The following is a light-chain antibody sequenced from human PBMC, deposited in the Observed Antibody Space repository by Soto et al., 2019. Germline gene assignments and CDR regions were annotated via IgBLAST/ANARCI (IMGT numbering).Light chain of an antibody. J-gene: IGLJ1*01. CDR3: CAYTSNITPFV. V-gene: IGLV2-14*01. Sequence: QSALTQRASVSGSPGQSITISCTGTSSDIGTYKYVSCYQQHPGKAPKLMIYDVSNRPSGVSNRFSGSKSGNTASLTISGLQAEDEADYYCCAYTSNITPFVFGTGTKVTVL. CDR1: SSDIGTYKY. CDR2: DVS.